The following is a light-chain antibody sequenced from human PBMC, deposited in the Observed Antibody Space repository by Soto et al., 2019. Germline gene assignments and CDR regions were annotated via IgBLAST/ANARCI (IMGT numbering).Light chain of an antibody. CDR3: SSYTSSSTLHWV. V-gene: IGLV2-14*01. Sequence: QSALTQHASVSGSPGQSITISCTGTSSDVGGYNYVSWYQQHPGKAPKLMIYEVSNRPSGVSNRFSGSKSGNTASLTISGLQAEDEADYYCSSYTSSSTLHWVFGGGTKLTVL. J-gene: IGLJ3*02. CDR1: SSDVGGYNY. CDR2: EVS.